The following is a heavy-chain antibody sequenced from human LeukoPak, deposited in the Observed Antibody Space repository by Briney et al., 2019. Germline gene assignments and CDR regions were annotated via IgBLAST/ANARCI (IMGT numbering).Heavy chain of an antibody. Sequence: SETLSLTCTVSGGSISSGGYYWSWIRQRPGKGLEWIGYIYYSGSTYYNPSLKSRVTISVDTSKNQFSLKLSSVTAADTAVYYCARGLLTNNWFDPWGQGTLVTVSS. V-gene: IGHV4-31*03. J-gene: IGHJ5*02. D-gene: IGHD3-9*01. CDR3: ARGLLTNNWFDP. CDR2: IYYSGST. CDR1: GGSISSGGYY.